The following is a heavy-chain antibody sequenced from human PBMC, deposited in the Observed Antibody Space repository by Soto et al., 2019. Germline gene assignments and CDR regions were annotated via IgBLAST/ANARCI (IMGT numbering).Heavy chain of an antibody. Sequence: GGSLRLSCAASGFTFSSYAMSWVRQAPGKGLEWVSAISSSGGSTYYADSVKGRFTISRDNSKNTLYLQMNSLRAEDTAVYYCAKALGAALDYYYYGMDVWGQGTTVTVSS. J-gene: IGHJ6*02. D-gene: IGHD6-6*01. CDR2: ISSSGGST. V-gene: IGHV3-23*01. CDR1: GFTFSSYA. CDR3: AKALGAALDYYYYGMDV.